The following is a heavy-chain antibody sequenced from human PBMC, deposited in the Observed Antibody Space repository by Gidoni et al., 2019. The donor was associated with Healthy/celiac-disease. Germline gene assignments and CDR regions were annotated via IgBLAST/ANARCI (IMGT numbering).Heavy chain of an antibody. CDR2: ISYDGSNK. J-gene: IGHJ4*02. V-gene: IGHV3-30*01. CDR3: ARDRDSSGYYRDY. D-gene: IGHD3-22*01. Sequence: QVQLVESGGGVVQPGWSLRLSCAASGFTFSSYAMHWVRQAPGKGLEWVAVISYDGSNKYYADSVKGRFTISRDNSKNTLYLQMNSLRAEDTAVYYCARDRDSSGYYRDYWGQGTLVTVSS. CDR1: GFTFSSYA.